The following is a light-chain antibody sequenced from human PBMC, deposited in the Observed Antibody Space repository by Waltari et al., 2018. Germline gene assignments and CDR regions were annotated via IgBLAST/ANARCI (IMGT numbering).Light chain of an antibody. CDR1: QSISRY. J-gene: IGKJ1*01. V-gene: IGKV3-20*01. CDR3: QHHFRLPVT. CDR2: GAS. Sequence: IMLTQSPGTLSLSQGERATLSCRASQSISRYLAWYQQKPGQAPRLLIYGASTRATGIPDRFSGSGSGTDFSLTISGLEPEDSAVYYCQHHFRLPVTFGQGTKVEIK.